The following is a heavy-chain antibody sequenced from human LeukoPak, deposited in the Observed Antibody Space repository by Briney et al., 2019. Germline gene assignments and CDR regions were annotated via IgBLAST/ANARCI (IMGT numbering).Heavy chain of an antibody. J-gene: IGHJ4*02. CDR1: GGTFSSYA. CDR2: IIPIFGTA. D-gene: IGHD4-11*01. CDR3: AKPGATVTTAFDY. V-gene: IGHV1-69*05. Sequence: SVKVSCKASGGTFSSYAISWVRQAPGQGLEWMGGIIPIFGTANYAQKFQGRVTITTDSNMELSSLRSEDTAVYYCAKPGATVTTAFDYWGQGTLVTVSS.